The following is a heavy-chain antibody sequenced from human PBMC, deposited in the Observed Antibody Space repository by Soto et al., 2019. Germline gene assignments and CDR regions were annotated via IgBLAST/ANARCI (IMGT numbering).Heavy chain of an antibody. CDR1: GGTFSSYA. CDR3: ASHSGSSPEGRYYYGMDV. D-gene: IGHD1-26*01. J-gene: IGHJ6*02. CDR2: FIPIFGTA. V-gene: IGHV1-69*12. Sequence: QVQLVQSGAEVKKPGSSVKVSCKASGGTFSSYAISWVRQAPGQGLEWMGGFIPIFGTADYAQKFHGRVTITADESTSTAYMELSSLRSEDTAVYYCASHSGSSPEGRYYYGMDVWGQGTTVTVSS.